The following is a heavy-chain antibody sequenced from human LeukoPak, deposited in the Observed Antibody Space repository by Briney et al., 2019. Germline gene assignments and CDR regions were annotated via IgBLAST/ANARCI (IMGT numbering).Heavy chain of an antibody. CDR2: IWYDGSNK. V-gene: IGHV3-33*01. CDR1: GFTFSTYG. D-gene: IGHD1-1*01. J-gene: IGHJ6*02. CDR3: ARGLEGYWSYYGMDV. Sequence: GGSLRLSCEASGFTFSTYGMHWVRQAPGKGLEWVAVIWYDGSNKNYADSVKGRFTISRDNSKNTLYLQMNSLRAEDTAVYYCARGLEGYWSYYGMDVWGQGTTVTVSS.